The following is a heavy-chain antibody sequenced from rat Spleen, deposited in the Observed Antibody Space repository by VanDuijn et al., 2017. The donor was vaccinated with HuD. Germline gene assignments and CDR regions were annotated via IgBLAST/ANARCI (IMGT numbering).Heavy chain of an antibody. CDR2: ISHDSSTT. J-gene: IGHJ3*01. Sequence: EVQLVESGGGLVQPGRSLKLSCAASGFTFSDYKMAWVRQAPKKGLEWVATISHDSSTTYYRDSMKGRFTISRDNVKSILYLQMDSLRSEDTATYYCASRTGNWFAYWGQGTLVTVSS. CDR1: GFTFSDYK. CDR3: ASRTGNWFAY. V-gene: IGHV5-7*01. D-gene: IGHD5-1*01.